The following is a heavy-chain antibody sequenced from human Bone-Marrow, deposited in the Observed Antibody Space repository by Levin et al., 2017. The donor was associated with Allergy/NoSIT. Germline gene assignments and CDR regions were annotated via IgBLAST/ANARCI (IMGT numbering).Heavy chain of an antibody. CDR2: ISRRSGTI. CDR1: GFTFSDFS. Sequence: GASVKVSCAVSGFTFSDFSMSWVRQAPGKGLEFVSYISRRSGTIYYADSVKGRFTISRDNADNSLFLQMNSLRDEDTAVYYCAGGNELDAGYDYWGQGTLVTVSS. CDR3: AGGNELDAGYDY. D-gene: IGHD1-7*01. J-gene: IGHJ4*02. V-gene: IGHV3-48*02.